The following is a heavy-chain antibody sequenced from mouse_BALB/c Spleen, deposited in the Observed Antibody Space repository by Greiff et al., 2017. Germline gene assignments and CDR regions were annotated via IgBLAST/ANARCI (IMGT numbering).Heavy chain of an antibody. CDR1: GYTFTDYN. Sequence: EVQLQQSGPELVKPGASVKISCKASGYTFTDYNMHWVKQSHGKSLEWIGYIYPYNGGTGYNQKFKSKATLTVDNSSSTAYMELRSLTSEDSAVYDGARGDYGYGLYYAMDYWGQGTSVTVSS. CDR2: IYPYNGGT. J-gene: IGHJ4*01. D-gene: IGHD2-2*01. CDR3: ARGDYGYGLYYAMDY. V-gene: IGHV1S29*02.